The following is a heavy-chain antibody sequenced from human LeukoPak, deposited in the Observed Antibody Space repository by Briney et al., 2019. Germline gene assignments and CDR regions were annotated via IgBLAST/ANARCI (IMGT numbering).Heavy chain of an antibody. CDR3: AGEDIVATILGY. Sequence: SETLSLTCEVSNVSITGGGYSWNWIRQPPGKGLEWIGYIYYSGSTNYTPSLKSRVTISIDTSKNQFSLKLSSVTAADTAVYYCAGEDIVATILGYWGQGTLVTVSS. V-gene: IGHV4-61*08. CDR1: NVSITGGGYS. CDR2: IYYSGST. D-gene: IGHD5-12*01. J-gene: IGHJ4*02.